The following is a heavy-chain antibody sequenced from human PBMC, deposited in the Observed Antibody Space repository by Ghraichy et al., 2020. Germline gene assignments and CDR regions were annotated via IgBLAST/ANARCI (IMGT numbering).Heavy chain of an antibody. Sequence: SETLSLTCTVSGGSISSGDYYWSWIRQPPGKGLEWIGYIYYTGSTYYNPSLKSRLTMSLDTSKNQFSLKLSSVTAADTAVFYCARVRNCSGGSCHKAWFDPWGQGTLVTVSS. V-gene: IGHV4-30-4*01. CDR1: GGSISSGDYY. CDR3: ARVRNCSGGSCHKAWFDP. CDR2: IYYTGST. J-gene: IGHJ5*02. D-gene: IGHD2-15*01.